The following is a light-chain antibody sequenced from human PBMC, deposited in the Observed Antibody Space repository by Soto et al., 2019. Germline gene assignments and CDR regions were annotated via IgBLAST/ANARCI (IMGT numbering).Light chain of an antibody. CDR1: QSVSSSY. V-gene: IGKV3-20*01. CDR2: GAS. CDR3: QQYGSSEWT. J-gene: IGKJ1*01. Sequence: EVVLTQSPGTLSLSPGERATLSCRASQSVSSSYSAWYQQKPGQAPRLLIYGASSRATGVPDRFSGSGSGTDFSLTISRLEPEDFAVYYCQQYGSSEWTFGQGTKVEIK.